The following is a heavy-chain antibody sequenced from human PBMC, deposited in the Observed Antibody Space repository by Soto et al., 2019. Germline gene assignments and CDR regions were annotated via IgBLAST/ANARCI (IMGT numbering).Heavy chain of an antibody. CDR1: GGSISSYY. V-gene: IGHV4-59*01. CDR3: ARDLSYRSSWPGYYGMDV. D-gene: IGHD6-13*01. CDR2: IYYSGST. Sequence: SETRSLTCTLSGGSISSYYWSWIRQPPGKGLEWIGYIYYSGSTNYNPSLKRRGTISLDTSKNQFSLKLSYVTAADTAVYYCARDLSYRSSWPGYYGMDVWGQGTTVTVFS. J-gene: IGHJ6*02.